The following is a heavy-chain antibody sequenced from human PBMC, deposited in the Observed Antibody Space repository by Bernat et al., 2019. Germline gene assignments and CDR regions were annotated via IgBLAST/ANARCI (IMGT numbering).Heavy chain of an antibody. J-gene: IGHJ4*02. CDR1: AGSISSYY. D-gene: IGHD6-6*01. Sequence: QVQLQESGPGLVKPSETLSLTCTVSAGSISSYYWSWIRQPPGKGLVWIGYSYYSGSTNYKPTLKSRVTISVDTSKNQFSLKLSSVTAADTGVYYCAREYSSFTFDYWGQGTLVTVSS. CDR2: SYYSGST. CDR3: AREYSSFTFDY. V-gene: IGHV4-59*01.